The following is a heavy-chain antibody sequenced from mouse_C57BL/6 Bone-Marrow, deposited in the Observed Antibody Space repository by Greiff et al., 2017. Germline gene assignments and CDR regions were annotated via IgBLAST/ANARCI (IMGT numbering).Heavy chain of an antibody. CDR1: GFTFSSYA. CDR3: ARLRLWLRRRDWYFDV. V-gene: IGHV5-4*03. J-gene: IGHJ1*03. CDR2: ISDGGSYT. D-gene: IGHD2-2*01. Sequence: EVKLLESGGGLVKPGGSLKLSCAASGFTFSSYAMSWVRQTPEKRLEWVATISDGGSYTYYPDNVKGRFTNSRDNAKNNLYLQMSHLKSEDTAMYYCARLRLWLRRRDWYFDVWGTGTTVTVSS.